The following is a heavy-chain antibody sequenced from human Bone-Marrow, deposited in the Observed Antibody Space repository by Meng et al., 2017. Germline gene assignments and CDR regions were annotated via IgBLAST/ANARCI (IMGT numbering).Heavy chain of an antibody. D-gene: IGHD3-22*01. J-gene: IGHJ4*02. V-gene: IGHV3-30*01. CDR3: ARSPIDKYDLSALPLDY. CDR1: GFTFSSYA. Sequence: GGSLRLSCAASGFTFSSYAMHWVRQAPGKGLEWVAVISYDGSNKYYADSVKGRFTISRDNSKNTLYLQMNSLRAEDTAVYYCARSPIDKYDLSALPLDYWGQGTLVTVSS. CDR2: ISYDGSNK.